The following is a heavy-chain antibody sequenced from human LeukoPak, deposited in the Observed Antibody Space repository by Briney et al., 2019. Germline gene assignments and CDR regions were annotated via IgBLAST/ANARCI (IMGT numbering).Heavy chain of an antibody. J-gene: IGHJ4*02. V-gene: IGHV4-59*01. CDR3: ARVRCISTSCPVDY. CDR2: IYYSGST. CDR1: GGSINSYY. Sequence: SETLSLTCTVSGGSINSYYWSWIRQPPGKGLEWIGSIYYSGSTKYNPSLKSRVTISVDTSKNQFSLKLSSVTAADTAVYYCARVRCISTSCPVDYWGQGTLVTVSS. D-gene: IGHD2-2*01.